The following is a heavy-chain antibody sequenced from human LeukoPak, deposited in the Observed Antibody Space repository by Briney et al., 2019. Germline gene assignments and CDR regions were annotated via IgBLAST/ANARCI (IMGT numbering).Heavy chain of an antibody. CDR1: GYTFTSYD. V-gene: IGHV1-8*03. Sequence: GVSVKVSCKASGYTFTSYDINWVRQATGQGLEWMGWMNPNSGNTGYAQEFQGRVTITRDTSASTAYMELSSLRSEDMAVYYCAREGSSSSLDYWGQGTLVTVSS. CDR2: MNPNSGNT. D-gene: IGHD6-6*01. J-gene: IGHJ4*02. CDR3: AREGSSSSLDY.